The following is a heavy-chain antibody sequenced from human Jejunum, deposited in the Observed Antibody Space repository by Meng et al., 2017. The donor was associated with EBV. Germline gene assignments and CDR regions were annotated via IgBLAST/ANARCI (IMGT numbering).Heavy chain of an antibody. J-gene: IGHJ4*02. CDR3: ARDRGVEDY. V-gene: IGHV4-4*02. CDR2: IHHSGST. CDR1: GGSISTYNR. Sequence: QAPLQASGPGLVKPSGTLSLTCAVSGGSISTYNRWSWVRQPQGKGLEYIGEIHHSGSTKYNPSLKSRVTISVDKSNNHFSLKLSSVTAADTAVYYCARDRGVEDYWGQGTLVTVSS. D-gene: IGHD5-24*01.